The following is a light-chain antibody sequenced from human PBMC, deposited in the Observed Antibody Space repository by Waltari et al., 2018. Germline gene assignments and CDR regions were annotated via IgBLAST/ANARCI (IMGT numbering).Light chain of an antibody. V-gene: IGLV2-11*01. CDR2: DVF. J-gene: IGLJ2*01. CDR3: CSYAGTYTVL. Sequence: QSALTQPRSVSGSPGQSVTFSCTGTSNDVGAYNHVSWYQQSPCKAPKLIIYDVFNRPSGVPDRFSGSKSGNTASLTISGLQAADEADYYCCSYAGTYTVLFGGGTKLTVL. CDR1: SNDVGAYNH.